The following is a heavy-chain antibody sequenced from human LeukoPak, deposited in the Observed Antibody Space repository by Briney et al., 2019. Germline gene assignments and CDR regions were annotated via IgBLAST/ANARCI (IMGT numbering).Heavy chain of an antibody. CDR2: ISYDGSNK. D-gene: IGHD3-10*01. V-gene: IGHV3-30-3*01. J-gene: IGHJ4*02. Sequence: GGSLRLSCAASGFTFSSYAMHWVRQAPGKGLEWVAVISYDGSNKYYADSVKGRFTISRDNSKNTLYLQMNSLRAEDTAVYYCARESLRGPFSLDYWGQGTLVTVSS. CDR1: GFTFSSYA. CDR3: ARESLRGPFSLDY.